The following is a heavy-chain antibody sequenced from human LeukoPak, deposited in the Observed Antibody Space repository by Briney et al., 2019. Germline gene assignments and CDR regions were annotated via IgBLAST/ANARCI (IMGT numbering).Heavy chain of an antibody. CDR3: ARDIGVGATTTFDY. CDR1: GFTVSSNY. J-gene: IGHJ4*02. Sequence: GGSLSLSCAASGFTVSSNYMSWVRQAPGKGLEWVSVIYSGGSTYYADSVKGRFTISRDNSKNTLYLQMNSLRAEDTAVYYCARDIGVGATTTFDYWGQGTLVTVSS. CDR2: IYSGGST. D-gene: IGHD1-26*01. V-gene: IGHV3-66*01.